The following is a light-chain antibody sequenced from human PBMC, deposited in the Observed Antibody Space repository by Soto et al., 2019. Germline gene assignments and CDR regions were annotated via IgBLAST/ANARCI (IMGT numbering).Light chain of an antibody. CDR1: SSDVGDYNS. J-gene: IGLJ2*01. V-gene: IGLV2-11*01. CDR2: DVN. Sequence: QSALTQPRSVSGAPGQSVTISCTGTSSDVGDYNSVSWYQQQPDKAPRLIIYDVNKRPSGVPDRFSGSKSGNTASLTISGLQADDEADYHCSSYAGTCLHVLFGGGTTLTVL. CDR3: SSYAGTCLHVL.